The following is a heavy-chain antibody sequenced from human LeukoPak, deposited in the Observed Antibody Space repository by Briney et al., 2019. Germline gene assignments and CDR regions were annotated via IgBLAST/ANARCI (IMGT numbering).Heavy chain of an antibody. CDR1: GFIFSSYG. CDR2: TRSDGSDK. V-gene: IGHV3-30*02. J-gene: IGHJ4*02. Sequence: GGSLRLSCVASGFIFSSYGMHWVRQAPGKGLEWVAFTRSDGSDKYYTGSVKGRFTISRDNSKNTLYLQMNSLRAEDTAVYYFGNHDSASDYWGQGTLVTVSS. D-gene: IGHD1-26*01. CDR3: GNHDSASDY.